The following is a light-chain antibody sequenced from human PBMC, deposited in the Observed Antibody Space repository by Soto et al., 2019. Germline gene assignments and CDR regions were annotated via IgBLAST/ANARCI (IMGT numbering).Light chain of an antibody. V-gene: IGKV2-28*01. CDR1: QSLLHSNGYNY. J-gene: IGKJ1*01. Sequence: DIVMTQSPLSLPVTPGEPASISCRSSQSLLHSNGYNYLDWYLQKPGQSPQLLIYLGSNRASGVPDRFSGIGSGTDFTLKISRVEAEDVGVYYCMQALQSWTFGQGTKV. CDR3: MQALQSWT. CDR2: LGS.